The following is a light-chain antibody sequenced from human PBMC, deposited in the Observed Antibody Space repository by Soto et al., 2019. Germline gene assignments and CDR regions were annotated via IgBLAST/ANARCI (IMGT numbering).Light chain of an antibody. Sequence: EIVMTQSPATLSVSPGERATLSCRASQSVSSNLAWYQQKPGQAPRLLIYGASTRATGIPARFSGSGSGTDFTLTISSLQSEDFSVYYFQQYNNLLITFGQGTRLQMK. CDR3: QQYNNLLIT. CDR2: GAS. J-gene: IGKJ5*01. CDR1: QSVSSN. V-gene: IGKV3-15*01.